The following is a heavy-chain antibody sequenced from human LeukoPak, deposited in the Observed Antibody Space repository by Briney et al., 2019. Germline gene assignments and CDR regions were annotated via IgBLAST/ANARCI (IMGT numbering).Heavy chain of an antibody. J-gene: IGHJ6*02. D-gene: IGHD1-1*01. CDR3: ARGYEGYYYYYGLDV. V-gene: IGHV4-4*07. Sequence: SETLSLTCTVSGGSVRSYSWSWIRQPAGQGLEWIGRIFTSGTTNYNPSLKSRVTMSVDTSKNQFSLNLSSMTAADTAFYYCARGYEGYYYYYGLDVWGQGTTVTVSS. CDR1: GGSVRSYS. CDR2: IFTSGTT.